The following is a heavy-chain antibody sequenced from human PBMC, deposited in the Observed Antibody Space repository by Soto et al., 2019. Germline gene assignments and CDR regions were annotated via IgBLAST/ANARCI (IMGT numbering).Heavy chain of an antibody. CDR2: IVVGSGNT. Sequence: ASVKVSCKASGFTFTSSAVQWVRQARGQRLEWIGWIVVGSGNTNYAQKFRERVTITRDMSTSTAYMELSSLRSEDTAVYYCAAGDTIFGVAAYGMDVWGQGTTVTVSS. V-gene: IGHV1-58*01. CDR3: AAGDTIFGVAAYGMDV. CDR1: GFTFTSSA. D-gene: IGHD3-3*01. J-gene: IGHJ6*02.